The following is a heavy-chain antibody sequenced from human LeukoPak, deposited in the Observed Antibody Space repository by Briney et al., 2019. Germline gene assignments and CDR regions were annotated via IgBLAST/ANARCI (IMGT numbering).Heavy chain of an antibody. Sequence: SETLSLTCAVYGGSFSGYYRSWIRQPPGKGLEWIGEINHSGSTNYNPSLKSRVTISVDTSKNQFSLKLSSVTAADTAVYYCARGQARDCSSTSCSPRIAAAGTDFDYWGQGTLVTVSS. CDR2: INHSGST. D-gene: IGHD2-2*01. J-gene: IGHJ4*02. V-gene: IGHV4-34*01. CDR3: ARGQARDCSSTSCSPRIAAAGTDFDY. CDR1: GGSFSGYY.